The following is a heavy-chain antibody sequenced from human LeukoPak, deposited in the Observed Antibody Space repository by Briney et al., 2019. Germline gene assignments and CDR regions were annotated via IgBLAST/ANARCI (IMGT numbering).Heavy chain of an antibody. CDR2: ISSSSSYI. CDR3: ARLNPRYSSGRDY. D-gene: IGHD6-19*01. Sequence: GGSLRLSCAPSRFTFCSYSMNWGRDAPGKGLEWGSSISSSSSYIYYAVSVKGRFTISRDNAKNSLYLQMNSLRAEDTAVYYCARLNPRYSSGRDYWGQGTLVTVSS. CDR1: RFTFCSYS. J-gene: IGHJ4*02. V-gene: IGHV3-21*01.